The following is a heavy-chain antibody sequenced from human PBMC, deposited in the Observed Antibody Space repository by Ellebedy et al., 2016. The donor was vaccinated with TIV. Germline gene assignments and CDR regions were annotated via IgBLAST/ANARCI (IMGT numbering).Heavy chain of an antibody. D-gene: IGHD3-10*01. Sequence: PGGSLRLSCTTSGFTFSSYAMGWVRQAPGRGLEWVSAIDGTSYSTFYSDSVEGRFTISRDNSKNTLYLQMNSLRVEDTAVYYCAKFRGLTWFGDFTDCWGQGTLVTVSS. J-gene: IGHJ4*02. CDR3: AKFRGLTWFGDFTDC. CDR2: IDGTSYST. V-gene: IGHV3-23*01. CDR1: GFTFSSYA.